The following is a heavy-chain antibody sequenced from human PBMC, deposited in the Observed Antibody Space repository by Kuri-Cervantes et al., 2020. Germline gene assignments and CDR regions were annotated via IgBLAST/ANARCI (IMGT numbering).Heavy chain of an antibody. V-gene: IGHV3-15*01. CDR3: TTGYCSGGSCYFCCY. J-gene: IGHJ4*02. D-gene: IGHD2-15*01. CDR2: IKSKTDGGTT. Sequence: GESLKISCAASGFTFSNAWMSWVRQAPGKGLEWVGRIKSKTDGGTTDYAAPVEGRFTISRDDSKNTLYLQMNSLKTEDTAVYYCTTGYCSGGSCYFCCYWGQGTLVTVSS. CDR1: GFTFSNAW.